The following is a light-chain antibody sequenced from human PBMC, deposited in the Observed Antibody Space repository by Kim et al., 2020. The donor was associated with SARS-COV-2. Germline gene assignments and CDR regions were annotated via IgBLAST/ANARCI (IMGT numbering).Light chain of an antibody. V-gene: IGKV3-15*01. CDR3: QQYNKWPPGT. J-gene: IGKJ1*01. CDR2: DVS. Sequence: SPGEGVTLSCRASQSIGNNVAWYQRKPGQPPSLLIYDVSIRVTAITARFSSSGSGTEFTLTISSMQSEDFAIYYCQQYNKWPPGTFGQGTKVDIK. CDR1: QSIGNN.